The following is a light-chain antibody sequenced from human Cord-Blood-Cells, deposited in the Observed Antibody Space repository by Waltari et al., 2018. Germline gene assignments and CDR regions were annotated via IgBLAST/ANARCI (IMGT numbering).Light chain of an antibody. CDR3: MIWPSNASQV. CDR2: YYSDSDK. Sequence: QPVLTQPPSSSASPGESARLTCTLPSDINVGSYNIYWYQPKPGSPPRYLLYYYSDSDKGQGSGVPSRFSGSKDASANTGILLISGLQSEDEADYYCMIWPSNASQVFGGGTKLTVL. CDR1: SDINVGSYN. J-gene: IGLJ2*01. V-gene: IGLV5-37*01.